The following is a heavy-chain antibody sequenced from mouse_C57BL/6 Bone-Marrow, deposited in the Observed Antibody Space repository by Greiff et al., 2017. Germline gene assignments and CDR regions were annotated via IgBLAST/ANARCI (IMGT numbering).Heavy chain of an antibody. Sequence: QVQLQQPGAELVKPGASVKLSCKASGYAFTSSWMHWVKQRPGRGLEWIGRIYPNGGGTKYNEKFKSKATLTVDKPSSTAYMQLSSLTSEDSAVYYCARGTATVVADVDYWDQGTTLTVSS. CDR3: ARGTATVVADVDY. J-gene: IGHJ2*01. CDR2: IYPNGGGT. V-gene: IGHV1-72*01. D-gene: IGHD1-1*01. CDR1: GYAFTSSW.